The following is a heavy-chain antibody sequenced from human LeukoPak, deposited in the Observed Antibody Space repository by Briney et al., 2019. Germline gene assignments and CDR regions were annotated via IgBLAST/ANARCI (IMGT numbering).Heavy chain of an antibody. V-gene: IGHV3-30*18. Sequence: GRSLRLSCAASGFTFSSYGMHWVRQAPGKGLEWVAVISYDGSNKYCADSVKGRFTISRDNSKNTLYLQMNSLRAEDTAVYYCAKGPSSGYYYGYFQHWGQGTLVTVSS. J-gene: IGHJ1*01. CDR1: GFTFSSYG. CDR3: AKGPSSGYYYGYFQH. D-gene: IGHD3-22*01. CDR2: ISYDGSNK.